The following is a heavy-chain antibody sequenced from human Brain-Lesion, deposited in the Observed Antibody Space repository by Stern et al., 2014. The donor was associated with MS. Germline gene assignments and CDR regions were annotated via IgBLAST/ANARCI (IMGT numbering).Heavy chain of an antibody. J-gene: IGHJ6*02. CDR1: GGSIRSGGYY. Sequence: VQLVESGPGLVKPSQTLSLSCTVSGGSIRSGGYYWSWIRQPAGKGLEWIGRIFNSGSTSYNPSLKSRVTISIDTSKNQFSLRLNSMTAADTAVYYCARGRVVPGFQYYATDVWGQGTTVIVSS. D-gene: IGHD2-2*01. CDR2: IFNSGST. CDR3: ARGRVVPGFQYYATDV. V-gene: IGHV4-61*02.